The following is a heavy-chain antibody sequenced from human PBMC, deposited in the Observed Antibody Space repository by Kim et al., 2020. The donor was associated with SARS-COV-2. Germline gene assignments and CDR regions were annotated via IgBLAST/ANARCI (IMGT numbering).Heavy chain of an antibody. D-gene: IGHD3-10*01. Sequence: GGSLRLSCAASGFTFSSYAMHWVRQAPGKGLEWVSVIAYGGSNKYYADSVKGRFTIYRDNSKNTLYLQMNSLRAEDTAVYYCAIDGGWVGELNDGMDVCGHESPLTVSS. CDR3: AIDGGWVGELNDGMDV. V-gene: IGHV3-30*04. CDR2: IAYGGSNK. J-gene: IGHJ6*02. CDR1: GFTFSSYA.